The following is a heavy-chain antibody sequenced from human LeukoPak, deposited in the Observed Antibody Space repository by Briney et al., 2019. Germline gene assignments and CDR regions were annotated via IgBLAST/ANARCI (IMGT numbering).Heavy chain of an antibody. D-gene: IGHD3-10*01. CDR2: INHSAST. Sequence: SETLSLTCAVYGGSFSGYYWSWIRQPPGKGLEWIGEINHSASTNYNPSLKSRVTISVDTSKNQFSLKLSSVTAADTAVYYSARGRHAAFLYYYGSGSYFVYWGQGTLVTVSS. CDR3: ARGRHAAFLYYYGSGSYFVY. V-gene: IGHV4-34*01. J-gene: IGHJ4*02. CDR1: GGSFSGYY.